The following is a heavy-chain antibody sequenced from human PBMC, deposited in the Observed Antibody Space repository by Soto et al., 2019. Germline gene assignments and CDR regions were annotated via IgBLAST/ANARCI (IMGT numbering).Heavy chain of an antibody. J-gene: IGHJ5*02. CDR2: ISCDGSNK. D-gene: IGHD3-10*01. Sequence: GGSLRLSCAASGFTFSSYAMHWVRQAPGKGLERVAVISCDGSNKYYADSVKGRFTISRDNSKNTLYRQMNSLRAEDTAVYYCARDVRVGYYGSGSYYIGWFDPWGQGTLVTVSS. V-gene: IGHV3-30*04. CDR1: GFTFSSYA. CDR3: ARDVRVGYYGSGSYYIGWFDP.